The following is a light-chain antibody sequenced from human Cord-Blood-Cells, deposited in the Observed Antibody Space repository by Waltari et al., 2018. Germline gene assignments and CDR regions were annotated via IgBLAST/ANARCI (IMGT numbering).Light chain of an antibody. CDR2: WAS. CDR3: QQYYSTPYT. CDR1: QSVLYSSNNKNY. V-gene: IGKV4-1*01. Sequence: IVMTQSPNYRAVSLGERATINCKSSQSVLYSSNNKNYLAWYQQKPGQPPKLLIYWASTRESGVPDRFSGSGSGTDFTLTISSLQAEDVAVYYCQQYYSTPYTFGQGTKLEIK. J-gene: IGKJ2*01.